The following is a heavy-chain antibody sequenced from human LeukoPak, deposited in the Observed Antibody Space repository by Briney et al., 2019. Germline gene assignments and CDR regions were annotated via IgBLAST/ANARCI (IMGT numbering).Heavy chain of an antibody. CDR3: GRVSLGLRLDY. Sequence: PGGSLRLSCAVSGFTFSDYAMHWVRQAPGKGLEWVAVTSHDGDKEYYADSVKGRFTISRDNSKNTLYLQMNSLRAEDTAVYYCGRVSLGLRLDYWGQGPLVPVS. CDR1: GFTFSDYA. J-gene: IGHJ4*02. CDR2: TSHDGDKE. V-gene: IGHV3-30*04. D-gene: IGHD5-12*01.